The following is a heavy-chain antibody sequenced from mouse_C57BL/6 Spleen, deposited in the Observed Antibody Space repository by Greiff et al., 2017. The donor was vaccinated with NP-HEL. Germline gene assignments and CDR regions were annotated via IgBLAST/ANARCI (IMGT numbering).Heavy chain of an antibody. CDR1: GYTFTDYN. V-gene: IGHV1-18*01. CDR3: ARSSYYGSRYWYFDV. Sequence: EVQLQQSGPELVKPGASVKIPCKASGYTFTDYNMDWVKQSHGKSLEWIGDINPNNGGTIYNQKFKGKATLTVDKSSSTAYMELRSLTSEDTAVYYCARSSYYGSRYWYFDVWGTGTTVTVSS. J-gene: IGHJ1*03. D-gene: IGHD1-1*01. CDR2: INPNNGGT.